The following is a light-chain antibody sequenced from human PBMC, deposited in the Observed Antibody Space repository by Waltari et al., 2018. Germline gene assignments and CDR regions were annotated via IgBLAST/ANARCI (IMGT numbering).Light chain of an antibody. CDR3: QQRSHWPPG. CDR1: QSVDNQ. V-gene: IGKV3-11*01. Sequence: EIVLTQSPATLSLPPGERATLSCRASQSVDNQLAWYQQKPGQAPRLLIYDASNRATGIPARFSGSGSGTDFTLTISSLEPEDFALYYCQQRSHWPPGFGGGTKVEIK. CDR2: DAS. J-gene: IGKJ4*01.